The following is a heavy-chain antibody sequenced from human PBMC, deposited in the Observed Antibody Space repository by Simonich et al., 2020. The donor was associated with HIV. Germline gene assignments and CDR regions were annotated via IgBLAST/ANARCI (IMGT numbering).Heavy chain of an antibody. CDR1: GYTCTATY. J-gene: IGHJ4*02. CDR2: INPNSGDT. V-gene: IGHV1-2*02. Sequence: QVQLVQSGAEVKKPGASVKVSCKASGYTCTATYMHWVRQAPGQGLEGMGVINPNSGDTNYAQKFQARGTMTRDTAISTDYMELNRLKADDTAVYYCARGPFPNYYGSGSYWGGFDYGGQGTLVTVSS. D-gene: IGHD3-10*01. CDR3: ARGPFPNYYGSGSYWGGFDY.